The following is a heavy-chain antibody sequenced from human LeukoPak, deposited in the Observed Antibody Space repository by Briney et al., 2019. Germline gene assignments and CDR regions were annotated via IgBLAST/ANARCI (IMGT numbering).Heavy chain of an antibody. Sequence: SGPTLVKPTQTLTLTCTFSGFSLTTSAVAVGWIRQPPGKALEWLALIYWDDDKRYNPSLRSRLTITKDTSKNQVVLTLTNMDPVDTATYYCAHPFDSVNWFDPWGQGTLVTVSS. CDR1: GFSLTTSAVA. V-gene: IGHV2-5*02. CDR2: IYWDDDK. J-gene: IGHJ5*02. CDR3: AHPFDSVNWFDP.